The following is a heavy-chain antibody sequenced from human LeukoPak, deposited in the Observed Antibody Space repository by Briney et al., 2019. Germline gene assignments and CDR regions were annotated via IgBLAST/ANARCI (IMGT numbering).Heavy chain of an antibody. CDR3: AGSRGGYYRWGCYYYYYMDV. D-gene: IGHD3-22*01. CDR2: INWNGGST. CDR1: GFTFDDYG. V-gene: IGHV3-20*04. J-gene: IGHJ6*03. Sequence: PGGSLRLSCAASGFTFDDYGMSWVRQAPGKGLEWVSGINWNGGSTGYADSVKGRFTISRDNAKNSLYLQMNSLRAEDTALYYCAGSRGGYYRWGCYYYYYMDVWGKGTTVTVSS.